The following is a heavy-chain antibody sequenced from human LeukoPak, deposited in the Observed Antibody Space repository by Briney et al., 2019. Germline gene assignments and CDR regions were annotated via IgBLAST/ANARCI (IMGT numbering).Heavy chain of an antibody. J-gene: IGHJ4*02. CDR1: GFTFSSYW. D-gene: IGHD6-19*01. CDR2: IRSDGSNK. CDR3: AKDQGSGAFDY. Sequence: GGSLRLSCAASGFTFSSYWMHWVRQAPGKGLEWVAFIRSDGSNKYYVDAVKGRFTISRDNSKNTLYLQMNSLRAEDTAVYYCAKDQGSGAFDYWGQGTLVTVSS. V-gene: IGHV3-30*02.